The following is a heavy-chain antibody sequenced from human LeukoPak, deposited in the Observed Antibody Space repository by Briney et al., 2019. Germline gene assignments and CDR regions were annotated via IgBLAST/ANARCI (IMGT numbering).Heavy chain of an antibody. V-gene: IGHV4-4*02. Sequence: SGTLSLTCAVSGGSISSSNWWSWVRQPPGKGLEWIGEIYHSGSTNYNPSLESRVTISVDKSKNQFSLKLSSVTAADTAVYYCARGLLWFGESYDAFDIWGQGTMVTVSS. CDR2: IYHSGST. CDR1: GGSISSSNW. D-gene: IGHD3-10*01. CDR3: ARGLLWFGESYDAFDI. J-gene: IGHJ3*02.